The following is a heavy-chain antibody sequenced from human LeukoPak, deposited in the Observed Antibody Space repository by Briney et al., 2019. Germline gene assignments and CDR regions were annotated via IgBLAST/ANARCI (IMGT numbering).Heavy chain of an antibody. D-gene: IGHD3-10*01. CDR2: IGSAGDT. J-gene: IGHJ4*02. V-gene: IGHV3-13*04. Sequence: GGSLILSCAASGFTFSNYDMHWVRQATGKGLEWVSGIGSAGDTNYPGSVKGRFTISRENAKNSLYLQMDSLRAGDTAVYYCARGVPGGLDYWGQGTLVTVSS. CDR3: ARGVPGGLDY. CDR1: GFTFSNYD.